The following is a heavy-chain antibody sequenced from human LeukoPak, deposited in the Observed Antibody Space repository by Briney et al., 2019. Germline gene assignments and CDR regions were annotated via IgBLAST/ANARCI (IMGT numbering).Heavy chain of an antibody. V-gene: IGHV3-30-3*01. CDR1: GFTFSSYA. J-gene: IGHJ3*02. CDR3: ARDQAYYYDSSEAFDI. Sequence: GSLRLSCAASGFTFSSYAMHWVRQAPGKGLEWVAVISYDGSNKYYADSVKGRFTISRDNSKNTLYLQMNSLRAEDTAVYYCARDQAYYYDSSEAFDIWGQGTMVTVSS. D-gene: IGHD3-22*01. CDR2: ISYDGSNK.